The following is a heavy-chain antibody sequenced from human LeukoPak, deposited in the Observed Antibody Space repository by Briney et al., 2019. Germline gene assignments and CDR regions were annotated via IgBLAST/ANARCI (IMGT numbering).Heavy chain of an antibody. CDR2: INPNSGGT. CDR3: ARALLGLPSSPDENWFDP. CDR1: GYTFTGYY. D-gene: IGHD2-15*01. V-gene: IGHV1-2*06. Sequence: ASVKVSCKASGYTFTGYYMHWVRQAPGQGLEWMGRINPNSGGTNYAQKFQGRVTITADESTSTAYMELSSLRSEDTAVYYCARALLGLPSSPDENWFDPWGQGTLVTVSS. J-gene: IGHJ5*02.